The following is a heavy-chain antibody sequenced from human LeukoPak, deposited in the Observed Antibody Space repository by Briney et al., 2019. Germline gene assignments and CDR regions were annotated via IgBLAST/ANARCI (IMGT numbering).Heavy chain of an antibody. D-gene: IGHD2-21*01. V-gene: IGHV3-15*07. J-gene: IGHJ4*02. Sequence: GGSMILSCAASVFDFSSNRMDWVRHAPGKGREWVGRIKPKTDGETTEYAAPVKGRFSISRDDSKNMLYLQMNSLKTEDTAVYYCITPLPYSAQGGQGTLVTVSS. CDR1: VFDFSSNR. CDR3: ITPLPYSAQ. CDR2: IKPKTDGETT.